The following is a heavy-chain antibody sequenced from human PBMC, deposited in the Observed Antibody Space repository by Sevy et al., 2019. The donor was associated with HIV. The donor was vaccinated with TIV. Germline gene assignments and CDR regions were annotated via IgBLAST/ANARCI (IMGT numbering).Heavy chain of an antibody. CDR3: ARDSSVAARSDY. J-gene: IGHJ4*02. CDR2: ISYDGSNK. Sequence: GGSLRLSCAASGFTFSSYAMHWVRQAPGKGLEWVAVISYDGSNKYDADSVKGRFTISRDNSKNTLYLQMNSLRAEDTAVYYCARDSSVAARSDYWGQGTLVTVSS. V-gene: IGHV3-30-3*01. CDR1: GFTFSSYA. D-gene: IGHD6-6*01.